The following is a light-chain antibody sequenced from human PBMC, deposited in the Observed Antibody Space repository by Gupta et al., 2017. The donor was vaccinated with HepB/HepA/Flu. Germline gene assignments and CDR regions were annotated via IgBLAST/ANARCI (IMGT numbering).Light chain of an antibody. J-gene: IGLJ3*02. CDR1: SSNIGSNY. CDR3: GTWDVSLSAGV. CDR2: DNR. V-gene: IGLV1-51*01. Sequence: QSMLTQPPSVSASPVQRVSISCSGGSSNIGSNYVSWYQQLPGTAPKLIIYDNRERPSGIPDRFSGSKSGTSATLGITGLQTGDEADYYCGTWDVSLSAGVFGGGTKLIVL.